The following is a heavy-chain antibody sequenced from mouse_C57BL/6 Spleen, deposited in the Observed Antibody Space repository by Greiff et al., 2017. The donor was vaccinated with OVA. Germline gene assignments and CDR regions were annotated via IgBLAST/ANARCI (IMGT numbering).Heavy chain of an antibody. CDR1: GYAFSSYW. Sequence: QVQLQQSGAELVKPGASVKISCKASGYAFSSYWMNWVKQRPGKGLEWIGQIYPGDGDTNYNGKFKGKATLTADKSSSTAYMQLSSLTSEDSAVYFCARVGWGGGYAMDYWGQGTSVTVSS. CDR3: ARVGWGGGYAMDY. D-gene: IGHD1-1*02. V-gene: IGHV1-80*01. J-gene: IGHJ4*01. CDR2: IYPGDGDT.